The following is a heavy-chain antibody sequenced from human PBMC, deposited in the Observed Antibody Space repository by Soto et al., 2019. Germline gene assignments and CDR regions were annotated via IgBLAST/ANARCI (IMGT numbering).Heavy chain of an antibody. J-gene: IGHJ6*02. Sequence: PGGSLRLSCAASGFTFSDYYMSWIRQAPGKGLEWVSYISSSGSTIYYADSVKGRFTISRDNAKNSLYLQMNSLRAEDTAVYYCARYSSGWSTAYYYYGMDVWGQGTTVTVSS. CDR3: ARYSSGWSTAYYYYGMDV. CDR2: ISSSGSTI. CDR1: GFTFSDYY. V-gene: IGHV3-11*01. D-gene: IGHD6-19*01.